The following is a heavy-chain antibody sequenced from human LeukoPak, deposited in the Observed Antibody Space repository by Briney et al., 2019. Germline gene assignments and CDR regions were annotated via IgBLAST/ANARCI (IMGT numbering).Heavy chain of an antibody. Sequence: QAAGSLRLSCATSGFTFSSFGMHWVRQAQGKGLEWVALIWYDGSNEYYADSVKGRVTISRDNSKNTLYLQMNSLRAEDTAVYYCARVPSAAGIDYWGQGTLVTVSS. CDR1: GFTFSSFG. D-gene: IGHD6-13*01. CDR2: IWYDGSNE. J-gene: IGHJ4*02. V-gene: IGHV3-33*01. CDR3: ARVPSAAGIDY.